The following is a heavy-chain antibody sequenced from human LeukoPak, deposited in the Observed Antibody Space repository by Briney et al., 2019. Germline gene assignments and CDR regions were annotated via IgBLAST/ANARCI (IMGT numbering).Heavy chain of an antibody. V-gene: IGHV3-49*04. Sequence: GGSLGLFCRASGFTFGDYAMSWVRQAPGKGLEGVGFIRSKPYGRITEYAASVKGRFTISRDDSKSIAYLQMNSLKTEDTAVYYCTRDWYQVYYDSSGYYYPDYWGQGTLVTVSS. CDR1: GFTFGDYA. J-gene: IGHJ4*02. CDR3: TRDWYQVYYDSSGYYYPDY. CDR2: IRSKPYGRIT. D-gene: IGHD3-22*01.